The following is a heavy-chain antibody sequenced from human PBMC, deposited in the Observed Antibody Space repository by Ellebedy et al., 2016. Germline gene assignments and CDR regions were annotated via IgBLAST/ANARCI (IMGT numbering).Heavy chain of an antibody. CDR1: GGSVDTYY. Sequence: SETLSLXXTVSGGSVDTYYWTWIRQSPGKGLQWIGYVFYGGSTKYNPSLKSRVTISVDTSRNQFSLKVTSVTAADSAVYYCARGSRRDGYLVGFDYWGQGILVIVSS. CDR2: VFYGGST. CDR3: ARGSRRDGYLVGFDY. J-gene: IGHJ4*02. D-gene: IGHD5-24*01. V-gene: IGHV4-59*02.